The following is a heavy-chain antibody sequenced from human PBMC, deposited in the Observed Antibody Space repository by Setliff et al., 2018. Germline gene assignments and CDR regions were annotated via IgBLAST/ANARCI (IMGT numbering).Heavy chain of an antibody. D-gene: IGHD6-19*01. CDR2: IYYSGST. Sequence: SETLSLTCSVSGGSIQTYYWSWIRLPPGKALEWIGYIYYSGSTYYNPSLKSRVTISLDTSKNQFSLELSSVTAADTAVYYCARSRTIAVKGGVFAVWGRGTLVTVSS. CDR3: ARSRTIAVKGGVFAV. J-gene: IGHJ2*01. V-gene: IGHV4-59*06. CDR1: GGSIQTYY.